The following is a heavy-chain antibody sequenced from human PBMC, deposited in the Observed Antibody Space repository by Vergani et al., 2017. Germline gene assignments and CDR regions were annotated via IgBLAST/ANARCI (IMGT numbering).Heavy chain of an antibody. CDR1: GGSINRSSSF. J-gene: IGHJ2*01. V-gene: IGHV4-39*01. CDR2: INDVGRT. D-gene: IGHD1-1*01. Sequence: QLQLQESGPGLVKPSETLSLICTVSGGSINRSSSFWGWIRQSPGKGLEWIGSINDVGRTYYIPSLQSRATMFVDTSKYQFSLNLTSETATDTAVYYCARGGWNYWYFDLWGRGTLVTVSS. CDR3: ARGGWNYWYFDL.